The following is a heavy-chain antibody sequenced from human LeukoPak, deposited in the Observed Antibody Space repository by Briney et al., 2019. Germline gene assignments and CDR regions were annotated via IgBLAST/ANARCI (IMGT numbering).Heavy chain of an antibody. CDR2: ITDSGGNT. CDR3: ARGGDGYYDY. J-gene: IGHJ4*02. D-gene: IGHD3-22*01. CDR1: GFTFRNYA. V-gene: IGHV3-23*01. Sequence: PGGSLRLSCAASGFTFRNYAMNWVRQAPGKGLEWVSGITDSGGNTYYADSVMGRFTISRDNSKNTLYLQMNSLRVDDTAVYYCARGGDGYYDYWGQGTLVTVSS.